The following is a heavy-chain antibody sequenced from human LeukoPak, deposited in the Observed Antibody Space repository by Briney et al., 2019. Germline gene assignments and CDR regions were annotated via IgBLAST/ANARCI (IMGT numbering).Heavy chain of an antibody. CDR3: ARAPTGTGGWNWFDP. D-gene: IGHD1-1*01. CDR1: GGSMSSYD. Sequence: SETLSLTCTVSGGSMSSYDWSWIRQPAGKGVELIGRIYPSGSTNYNPSLKSRVTMSVDTSKNQVSLKLSSVTAADTAVYYCARAPTGTGGWNWFDPWGQGTLVTVSS. J-gene: IGHJ5*02. V-gene: IGHV4-4*07. CDR2: IYPSGST.